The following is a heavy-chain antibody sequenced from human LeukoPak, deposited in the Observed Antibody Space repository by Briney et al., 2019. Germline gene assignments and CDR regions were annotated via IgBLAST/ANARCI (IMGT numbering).Heavy chain of an antibody. CDR2: MNPNSGNT. CDR3: ARGGRFLLYYYYYGMDV. J-gene: IGHJ6*02. V-gene: IGHV1-8*01. D-gene: IGHD3-3*01. Sequence: ASVKVSCKVSGYTLTELSMHWVRQATGQGLEWMGWMNPNSGNTGYAQKFQGRVTMTRNTSISTAYMELSSLRSEDTAAYYCARGGRFLLYYYYYGMDVWGQGTTVTVSS. CDR1: GYTLTELS.